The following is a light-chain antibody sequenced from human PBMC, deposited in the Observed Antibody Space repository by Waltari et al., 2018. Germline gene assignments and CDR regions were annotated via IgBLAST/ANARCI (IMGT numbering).Light chain of an antibody. V-gene: IGKV1-NL1*01. CDR1: QGISNS. CDR2: AAS. CDR3: QQYYSIPPVT. Sequence: DIQMTQSPSSLSASVGDRVTITCRASQGISNSLAWYQQKPGKAPKLLLYAASTLESGVPSRFSGSGSGTDYTRTISSLQPEDFATYYCQQYYSIPPVTFGPGTRVDFK. J-gene: IGKJ3*01.